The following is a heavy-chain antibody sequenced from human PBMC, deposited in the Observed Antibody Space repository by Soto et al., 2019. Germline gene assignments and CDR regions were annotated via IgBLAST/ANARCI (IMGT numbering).Heavy chain of an antibody. D-gene: IGHD3-10*01. CDR2: VDHSGRT. Sequence: SETLSLTCAVSGYSINSAYYWGWIRQPPGKGLEWIGSVDHSGRTYYSPSLRSRLTIFIDTSKNQFSLRLTSVTAADTAMYFCAKKGYYPSGKINLFDSWGPGTLVTVSS. J-gene: IGHJ4*02. V-gene: IGHV4-38-2*01. CDR3: AKKGYYPSGKINLFDS. CDR1: GYSINSAYY.